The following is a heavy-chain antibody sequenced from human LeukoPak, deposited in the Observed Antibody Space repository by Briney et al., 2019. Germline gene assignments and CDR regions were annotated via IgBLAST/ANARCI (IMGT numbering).Heavy chain of an antibody. CDR3: ARGDFVVVPAATSRPHYGMDV. Sequence: SGGSLRLSCAASGFTFSSYGMHWVRQAPGKGLEWVAVIWYDGSNKYYADSVKGRFTISRDNSKNTLYLQMNSLRAEGTAVYYRARGDFVVVPAATSRPHYGMDVWGQGTTVTVSS. CDR1: GFTFSSYG. CDR2: IWYDGSNK. D-gene: IGHD2-2*01. V-gene: IGHV3-33*01. J-gene: IGHJ6*02.